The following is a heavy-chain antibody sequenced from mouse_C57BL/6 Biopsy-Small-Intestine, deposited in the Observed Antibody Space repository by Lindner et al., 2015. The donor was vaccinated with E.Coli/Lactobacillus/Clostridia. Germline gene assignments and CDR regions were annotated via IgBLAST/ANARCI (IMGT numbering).Heavy chain of an antibody. CDR2: FHPYSAET. CDR3: ARHEGIRYGYFDV. Sequence: VQLQESGAELVKPGASVKMSCKSSGLHPTTYPIEWMMQNHGKSLEWIGNFHPYSAETNYNEKFKGKATLTVDKSSSTVYMELSRLTSEDSAVYFCARHEGIRYGYFDVWGTGTTVTVSS. J-gene: IGHJ1*03. V-gene: IGHV1-47*01. CDR1: GLHPTTYP. D-gene: IGHD1-1*01.